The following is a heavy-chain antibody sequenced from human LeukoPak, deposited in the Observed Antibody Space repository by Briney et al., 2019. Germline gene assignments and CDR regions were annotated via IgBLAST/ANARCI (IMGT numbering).Heavy chain of an antibody. CDR3: ARDGVGAYYDILTGYWGYYMDV. V-gene: IGHV4-39*07. CDR2: IYTSGST. J-gene: IGHJ6*03. D-gene: IGHD3-9*01. Sequence: SETLSLTCTVSGGSISSSSYYWGWIRQPPGKGLEWIGRIYTSGSTNYNPSLKSRVTMSVDTSKNQFSLKLSSVTAADTAVYYCARDGVGAYYDILTGYWGYYMDVWGKGTTVTISS. CDR1: GGSISSSSYY.